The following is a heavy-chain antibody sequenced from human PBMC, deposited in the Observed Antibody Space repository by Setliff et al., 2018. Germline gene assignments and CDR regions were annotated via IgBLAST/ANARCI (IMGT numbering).Heavy chain of an antibody. CDR1: GDPFNAYG. CDR2: IIPVLGMT. V-gene: IGHV1-69*10. D-gene: IGHD4-17*01. Sequence: SVKVSCKASGDPFNAYGVSWVRQAPGQGLEWMGAIIPVLGMTDYAQKFQGRLTITADQSTTTVYMELSSLKFDDTALYYCARGPSPTVTPSRLIYFYHMDVWGTGTTVTVSS. J-gene: IGHJ6*03. CDR3: ARGPSPTVTPSRLIYFYHMDV.